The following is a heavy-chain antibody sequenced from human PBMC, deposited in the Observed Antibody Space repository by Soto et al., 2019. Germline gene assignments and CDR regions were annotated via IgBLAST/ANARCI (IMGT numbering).Heavy chain of an antibody. Sequence: QVQLVQSGAEVKKPGASVKVSCKASGYTFTGYYMHWVRQAPGQGLEWMGWINPNSGGTNYAQKFQGRITMTRDTSISTAYMELSMLRADDTAVYYCARTFVGSYPDFDYWGQGTLVTVSS. CDR1: GYTFTGYY. CDR3: ARTFVGSYPDFDY. J-gene: IGHJ4*02. V-gene: IGHV1-2*02. CDR2: INPNSGGT. D-gene: IGHD1-26*01.